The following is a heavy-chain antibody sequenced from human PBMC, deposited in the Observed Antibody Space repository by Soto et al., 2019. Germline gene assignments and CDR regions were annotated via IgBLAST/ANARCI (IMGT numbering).Heavy chain of an antibody. CDR2: ISYDGSNK. J-gene: IGHJ4*02. Sequence: SCAASGFTFSSYGMHWVRQAPGKGLEWVAVISYDGSNKYYADSVKGRFTISRDNSKNTLYLQMNSLRAEDTAVYYCAKDKAWELLDFDYWGQGTLVTVSS. CDR1: GFTFSSYG. V-gene: IGHV3-30*18. CDR3: AKDKAWELLDFDY. D-gene: IGHD1-26*01.